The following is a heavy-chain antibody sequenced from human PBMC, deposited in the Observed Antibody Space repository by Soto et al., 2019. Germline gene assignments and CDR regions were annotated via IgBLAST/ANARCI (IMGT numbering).Heavy chain of an antibody. D-gene: IGHD2-15*01. J-gene: IGHJ5*02. CDR1: GGSFSDTY. CDR2: INHNTNT. CDR3: ARGLRLFRGSFDP. V-gene: IGHV4-34*01. Sequence: SETLSLTCAVYGGSFSDTYWNWFRQPPGKGLEWIGEINHNTNTIYNPSLTSRVAISVDTSKNHFSLKLTSVTAADTSVYYCARGLRLFRGSFDPGGQGTLVTVSS.